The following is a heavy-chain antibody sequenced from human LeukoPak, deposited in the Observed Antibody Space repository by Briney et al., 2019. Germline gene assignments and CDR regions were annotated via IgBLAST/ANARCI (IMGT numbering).Heavy chain of an antibody. CDR2: ISDNGRRT. D-gene: IGHD2-15*01. V-gene: IGHV3-33*08. CDR3: ARDRIGKYSIDY. Sequence: PGGSLRLSCAASGFTFSNFGLNWVRQAPGKGLEWVAFISDNGRRTYYLESVEGLFTISRDDSKNTLYPQMNSLRVEDTAVYYCARDRIGKYSIDYWGQGTLVTVSS. J-gene: IGHJ4*02. CDR1: GFTFSNFG.